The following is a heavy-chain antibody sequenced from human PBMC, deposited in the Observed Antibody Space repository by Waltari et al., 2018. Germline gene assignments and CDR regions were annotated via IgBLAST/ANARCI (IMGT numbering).Heavy chain of an antibody. J-gene: IGHJ4*02. CDR2: INSDGSST. D-gene: IGHD5-18*01. CDR3: ARDRRGYSYGQDY. V-gene: IGHV3-74*01. Sequence: EVQLVESGGGLVQPGGSLRPSCPASGFTFISYWMPWVRQAPGKGLVWVSRINSDGSSTSYADSVKGRFTISRDNAKNTLYLQMNSLRAEDTAVYYCARDRRGYSYGQDYWGQGTLVTVSS. CDR1: GFTFISYW.